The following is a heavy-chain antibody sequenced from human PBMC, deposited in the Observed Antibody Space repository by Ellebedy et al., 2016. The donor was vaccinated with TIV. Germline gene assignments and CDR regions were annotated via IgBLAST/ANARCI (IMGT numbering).Heavy chain of an antibody. Sequence: PGGSLRLSCEASGFTFRSYIMHWVRQAPGRGLEWVGLISSDGTNKHYADSVKGRFTISRDNSRNTLYLQMNSLGVEDTAMYYCARDLELLYDYWGQGTLVTVSS. V-gene: IGHV3-30*01. D-gene: IGHD2-2*02. CDR1: GFTFRSYI. CDR3: ARDLELLYDY. CDR2: ISSDGTNK. J-gene: IGHJ4*02.